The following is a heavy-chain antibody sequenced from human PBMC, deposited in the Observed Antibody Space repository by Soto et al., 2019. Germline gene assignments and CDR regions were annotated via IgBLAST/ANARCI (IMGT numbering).Heavy chain of an antibody. CDR3: ARDGIHIVGATLAFDI. CDR2: ISGYNGNT. Sequence: ASVKVSCKASGYTFTTYGISWVLQAPGQGLEWMGWISGYNGNTNYAQKLQGRVTMTTDTSTSTAYMELRSLRSDDTAVYYCARDGIHIVGATLAFDIWGQGTMVTVSS. J-gene: IGHJ3*02. D-gene: IGHD1-26*01. V-gene: IGHV1-18*01. CDR1: GYTFTTYG.